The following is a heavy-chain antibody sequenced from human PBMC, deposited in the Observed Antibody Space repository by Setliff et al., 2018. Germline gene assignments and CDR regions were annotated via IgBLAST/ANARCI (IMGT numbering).Heavy chain of an antibody. D-gene: IGHD3-22*01. CDR3: ARDGDNYYDSSGYYLNHAFDI. Sequence: GASVKVSCKASGYTFNNYGISWVRQAPGQGLEWMGWISAYNGNTKYTQKFQGRVTITADESTSTAYMELSSLRSEDTAVYYCARDGDNYYDSSGYYLNHAFDIWGQGTMVTVSS. CDR1: GYTFNNYG. CDR2: ISAYNGNT. J-gene: IGHJ3*02. V-gene: IGHV1-18*01.